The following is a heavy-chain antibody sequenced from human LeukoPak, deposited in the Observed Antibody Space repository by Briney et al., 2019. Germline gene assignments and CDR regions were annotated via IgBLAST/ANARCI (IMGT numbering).Heavy chain of an antibody. V-gene: IGHV3-21*01. CDR2: ISPSSRYI. D-gene: IGHD3-22*01. Sequence: PGGSLRLSCTASGFAFSSYSMHWVRQAPGKGLEWVSSISPSSRYIYYTDSVKGRSTISRDNAKDSLYLEMDSLRVEDTAMYYCARIWSSYDSGGYYLSYWGQGTLVTVSS. J-gene: IGHJ4*02. CDR3: ARIWSSYDSGGYYLSY. CDR1: GFAFSSYS.